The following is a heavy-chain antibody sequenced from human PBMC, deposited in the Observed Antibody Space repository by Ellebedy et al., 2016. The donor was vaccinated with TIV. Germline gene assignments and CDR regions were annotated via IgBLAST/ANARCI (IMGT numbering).Heavy chain of an antibody. D-gene: IGHD3-9*01. CDR2: LYPDAKT. CDR3: ARESVRYFDWDF. V-gene: IGHV3-66*01. Sequence: GGSLRLSCEASGIIVSDYFMNWVRQAPGKGLEWVSVLYPDAKTNYTDSVNGRFLVSRDSSKNTLYLQMNSLTAEDTAVYYCARESVRYFDWDFWGQGTLVTVSS. J-gene: IGHJ4*02. CDR1: GIIVSDYF.